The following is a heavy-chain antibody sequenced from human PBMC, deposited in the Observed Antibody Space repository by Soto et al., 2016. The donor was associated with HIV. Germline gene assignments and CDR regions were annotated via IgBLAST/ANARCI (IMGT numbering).Heavy chain of an antibody. D-gene: IGHD3-3*01. CDR3: AKASGKLRIYYYYMDV. V-gene: IGHV3-23*01. Sequence: EVQLLESGGGLVRPGGSLRLSCVVSGITFSTYAMTWVRQAPGKGLEWVSGISGSGGTTLYADSVKGRFTISRDNSKNTLYLQMKNLRADDTAVYYCAKASGKLRIYYYYMDVVGQRDHGHRLL. CDR2: ISGSGGTT. CDR1: GITFSTYA. J-gene: IGHJ6*03.